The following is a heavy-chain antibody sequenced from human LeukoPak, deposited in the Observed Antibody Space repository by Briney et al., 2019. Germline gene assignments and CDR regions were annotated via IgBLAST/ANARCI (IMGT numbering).Heavy chain of an antibody. D-gene: IGHD3-3*01. CDR3: AKAVLRFLEWPPYFDY. Sequence: GGSLRLSCAASGFTVSSNYMSWVRQAPGKGLEWVSVIYSGGSTYYADSVKGRFTISRDNSKNSLYLQMNSLRTEDTALYYCAKAVLRFLEWPPYFDYWGQGTLVTVSS. J-gene: IGHJ4*02. CDR1: GFTVSSNY. CDR2: IYSGGST. V-gene: IGHV3-53*05.